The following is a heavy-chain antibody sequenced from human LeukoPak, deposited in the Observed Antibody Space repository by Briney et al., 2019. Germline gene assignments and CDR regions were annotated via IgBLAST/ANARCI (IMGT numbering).Heavy chain of an antibody. V-gene: IGHV3-23*01. Sequence: GGSLRLSCAASGFTFSSYAMSWVRQAPGKGLEWVSAISGSGGSTYYADSVKGRFTISRDNSKNTLYLQMNSLRTEDTAVYYCAKDSSGYSYGYLYWGQGTLVTVSS. CDR2: ISGSGGST. CDR1: GFTFSSYA. J-gene: IGHJ4*02. CDR3: AKDSSGYSYGYLY. D-gene: IGHD5-18*01.